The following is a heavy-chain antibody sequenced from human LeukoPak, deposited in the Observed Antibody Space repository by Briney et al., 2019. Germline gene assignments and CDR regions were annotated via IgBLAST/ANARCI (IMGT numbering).Heavy chain of an antibody. V-gene: IGHV3-64*01. Sequence: GGSLRLSCAAFGFTFSSYAMHWVRQAPGKGLEYVSGISSNGGSTFYANSVKGRFTISRDNSKSTLYLQMGSLRAEDMAVYYCARDRGIAAAGREVYAFDIWGQGTMVTVSS. J-gene: IGHJ3*02. D-gene: IGHD6-13*01. CDR3: ARDRGIAAAGREVYAFDI. CDR1: GFTFSSYA. CDR2: ISSNGGST.